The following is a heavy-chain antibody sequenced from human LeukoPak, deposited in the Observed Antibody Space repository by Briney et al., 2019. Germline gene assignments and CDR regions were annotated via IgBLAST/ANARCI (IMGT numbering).Heavy chain of an antibody. J-gene: IGHJ4*02. Sequence: GASVKVSCKASGYTFTNYYIHWVRQAPGQGLEWMGIINPSGGATGYAQKFRGRVTMTRVTSTSTVYMELSSLRSEDTAVYYCATDRGYCTSNRCYERNYFDYWGQGSLVTVSS. CDR2: INPSGGAT. CDR1: GYTFTNYY. V-gene: IGHV1-46*01. D-gene: IGHD2-2*01. CDR3: ATDRGYCTSNRCYERNYFDY.